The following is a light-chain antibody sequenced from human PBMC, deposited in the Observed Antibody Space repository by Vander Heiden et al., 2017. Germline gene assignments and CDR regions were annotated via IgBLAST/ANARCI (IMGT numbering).Light chain of an antibody. CDR1: QSVSSY. CDR2: DAS. J-gene: IGKJ2*01. CDR3: QQRSNWPPGYT. V-gene: IGKV3-11*01. Sequence: EIVLTQSPPTLSLSPGESATFSCRASQSVSSYLAWYQQKPDQSPRLLIYDASNRATGIPARFSGSGSGTDFTLTISSLEPEDFAVYYCQQRSNWPPGYTFGQGTKLEIK.